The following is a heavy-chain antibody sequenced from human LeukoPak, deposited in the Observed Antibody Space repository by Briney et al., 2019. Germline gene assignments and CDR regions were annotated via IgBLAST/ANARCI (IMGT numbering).Heavy chain of an antibody. D-gene: IGHD2-21*01. V-gene: IGHV3-74*01. Sequence: GGSLRLSCAASGSTFSNYWMHWVRQAPGKGLVWVSRIKSDGSSTNYADSVKGRFTISRDNAKNTLYLQMNSLRAEDTAVYYCARELPFDLWGRGTLVTVSS. CDR1: GSTFSNYW. CDR2: IKSDGSST. CDR3: ARELPFDL. J-gene: IGHJ2*01.